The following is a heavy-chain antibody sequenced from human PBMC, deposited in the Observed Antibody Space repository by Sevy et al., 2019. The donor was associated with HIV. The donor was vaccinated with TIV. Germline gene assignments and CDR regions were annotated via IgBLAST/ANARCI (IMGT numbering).Heavy chain of an antibody. CDR1: GYTFTSYG. CDR2: IRPYNGNT. D-gene: IGHD1-26*01. V-gene: IGHV1-18*01. CDR3: ARLLGSTEFGYYFDY. Sequence: ASVKVSCKASGYTFTSYGLSWVRQAPGQGLEWMGGIRPYNGNTDYAQKLQGRVTATTDTSTTTAYMELRSLRSDDTALYYCARLLGSTEFGYYFDYWGQGTLVTVSS. J-gene: IGHJ4*02.